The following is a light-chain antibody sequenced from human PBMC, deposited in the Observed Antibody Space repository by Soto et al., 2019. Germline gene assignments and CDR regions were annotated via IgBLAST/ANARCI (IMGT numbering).Light chain of an antibody. CDR3: QQDNNCPPWP. V-gene: IGKV3-15*01. CDR2: GAS. J-gene: IGKJ1*01. Sequence: EIVMTQSPATLSVSPGERATLSCRASQSVSSNLAWYQQKPGQAPRLLIYGASTRATGIPARFSGSGSGTEFTITVISLQSEDFAVYYCQQDNNCPPWPFGQGTKVEIK. CDR1: QSVSSN.